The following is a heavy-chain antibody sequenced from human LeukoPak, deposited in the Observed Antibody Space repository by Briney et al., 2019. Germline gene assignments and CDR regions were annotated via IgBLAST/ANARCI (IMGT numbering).Heavy chain of an antibody. CDR2: IYYSGST. CDR3: ARVGSGWYYFYYFDY. D-gene: IGHD6-19*01. CDR1: GGSISSYY. J-gene: IGHJ4*02. Sequence: NPSETLSLTCTVSGGSISSYYWSWIRQPPGKGLEWIEYIYYSGSTNYNPSLKSRVTIPVHTSKNQFSLKLSSVTAADTAVYYCARVGSGWYYFYYFDYWGQGTLVTVSS. V-gene: IGHV4-59*01.